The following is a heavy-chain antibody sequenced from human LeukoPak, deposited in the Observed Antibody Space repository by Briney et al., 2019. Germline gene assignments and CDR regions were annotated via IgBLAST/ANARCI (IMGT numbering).Heavy chain of an antibody. J-gene: IGHJ4*02. D-gene: IGHD3-22*01. CDR3: ARRAYYYDSSGYYWPRYYFDY. CDR1: GGSISSSSFY. Sequence: SETLSLTCTVSGGSISSSSFYWGWIRQPPGKGLEWIGEINHSGSTNYNPSLKSRVTISVDTTKNQFSLKLSSVTAADTAVYYCARRAYYYDSSGYYWPRYYFDYWGQGTLVTVSS. CDR2: INHSGST. V-gene: IGHV4-39*07.